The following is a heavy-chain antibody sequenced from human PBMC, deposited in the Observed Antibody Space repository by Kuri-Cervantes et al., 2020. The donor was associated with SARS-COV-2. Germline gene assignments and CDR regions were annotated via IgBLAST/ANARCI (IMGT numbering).Heavy chain of an antibody. V-gene: IGHV4-61*02. CDR1: GGSISSGSYY. D-gene: IGHD6-19*01. J-gene: IGHJ1*01. Sequence: LRLSCSVSGGSISSGSYYWTWIRQPAGEGREYIGSIYTSGSTDYNSSLKSRVTISVDTSKNQFSLKLSSVTAADTAVYYCARVGGQVAGTFYFQHWGQGTLVTVSS. CDR2: IYTSGST. CDR3: ARVGGQVAGTFYFQH.